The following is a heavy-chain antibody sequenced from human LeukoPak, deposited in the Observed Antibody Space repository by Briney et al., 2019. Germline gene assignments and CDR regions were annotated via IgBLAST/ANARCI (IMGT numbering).Heavy chain of an antibody. CDR3: ARGLTYYYDSSGYYYSGRHFDY. D-gene: IGHD3-22*01. Sequence: PSETLSLTCAVYGGSFSGYYWSWIRQPPGKGLEWIGEINHSGSTNYNPSLKSRVTISVDTSKNQFSLKLSSVTAADTAVYYCARGLTYYYDSSGYYYSGRHFDYWGQGTLVTVSS. J-gene: IGHJ4*02. CDR2: INHSGST. V-gene: IGHV4-34*01. CDR1: GGSFSGYY.